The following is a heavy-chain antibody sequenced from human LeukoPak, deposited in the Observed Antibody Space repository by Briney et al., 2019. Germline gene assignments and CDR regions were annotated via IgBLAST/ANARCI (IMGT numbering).Heavy chain of an antibody. CDR3: AKDLRNGYFKTLPYFDY. Sequence: PGGSLRLSCEASGFTFNSNAMNWDRQAPGKGLEWVSTISGSSDNTYYADSVKGRFTISRDNSKNTLYLQMDSLRAEDTAVYYCAKDLRNGYFKTLPYFDYWGQGTLVTVSS. CDR1: GFTFNSNA. CDR2: ISGSSDNT. D-gene: IGHD3-3*01. J-gene: IGHJ4*02. V-gene: IGHV3-23*01.